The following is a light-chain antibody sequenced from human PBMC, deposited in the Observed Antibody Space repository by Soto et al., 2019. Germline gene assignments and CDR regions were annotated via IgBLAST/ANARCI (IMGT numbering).Light chain of an antibody. CDR3: QQYAPSPLT. Sequence: EIVLTQSPGILSLSPGERATLSCRASQSVSSNHLAWYQQKPGQAPRLLIYGASSRATGIPDRFSGSGSGTDFTLTISRLEPEDFAVYYCQQYAPSPLTFGGGTKIQIK. CDR2: GAS. CDR1: QSVSSNH. J-gene: IGKJ4*01. V-gene: IGKV3-20*01.